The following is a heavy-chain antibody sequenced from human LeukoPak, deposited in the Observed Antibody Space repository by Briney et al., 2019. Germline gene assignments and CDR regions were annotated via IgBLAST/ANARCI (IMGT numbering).Heavy chain of an antibody. Sequence: GGSLRLSCVASGFTFSNYWMHWVRQAPGKGPEWVSRINKDGSITNFADSVKGRFTISRDNAKNTLYLQMNSLRAEDTAVYYCAKDGGYCSSTSCLDYGMDVWDQGTTVTVSS. J-gene: IGHJ6*02. CDR2: INKDGSIT. CDR3: AKDGGYCSSTSCLDYGMDV. V-gene: IGHV3-74*01. CDR1: GFTFSNYW. D-gene: IGHD2-2*01.